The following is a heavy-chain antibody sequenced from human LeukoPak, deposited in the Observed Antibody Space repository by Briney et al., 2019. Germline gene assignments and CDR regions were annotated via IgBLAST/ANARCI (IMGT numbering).Heavy chain of an antibody. CDR3: VKDVGGSYAFDY. Sequence: GGSLRLSCSASGFTFSRYAMHWVRQAPGKGLEYVSGINDNGGRTHYGDSVKGRFSISRDNSKNTLHLQMSTLRAGDTALYYCVKDVGGSYAFDYWGQGILVTVAS. J-gene: IGHJ4*02. CDR1: GFTFSRYA. D-gene: IGHD1-26*01. V-gene: IGHV3-64D*09. CDR2: INDNGGRT.